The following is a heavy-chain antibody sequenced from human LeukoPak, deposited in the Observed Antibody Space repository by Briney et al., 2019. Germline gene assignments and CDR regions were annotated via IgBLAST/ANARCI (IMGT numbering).Heavy chain of an antibody. D-gene: IGHD4-11*01. CDR2: INPTGGST. J-gene: IGHJ6*02. Sequence: ASVKVSCKASGYTFPSYFMHWVRQAPGQGLEWMGIINPTGGSTTYAQKFQGRVTMTRDTSTSTVYMELSSLRSDDTAVYYCARDDDYSNRWTYYYGMDVWGQGTTVTVSS. CDR3: ARDDDYSNRWTYYYGMDV. CDR1: GYTFPSYF. V-gene: IGHV1-46*01.